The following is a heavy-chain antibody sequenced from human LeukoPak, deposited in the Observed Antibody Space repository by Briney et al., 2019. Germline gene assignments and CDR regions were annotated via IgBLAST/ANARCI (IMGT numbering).Heavy chain of an antibody. CDR1: GFTFSSYE. Sequence: GGSLRLSCAASGFTFSSYEMNWVRQAPGKGLEWVSYISLSGSDTYYADSVTGGFTISRDNAKNSLYLQMNSLRAEDTAVYYCARAVYGSGSYSMSGFDPWGQGTLVTVSS. J-gene: IGHJ5*02. D-gene: IGHD3-10*01. CDR2: ISLSGSDT. V-gene: IGHV3-48*03. CDR3: ARAVYGSGSYSMSGFDP.